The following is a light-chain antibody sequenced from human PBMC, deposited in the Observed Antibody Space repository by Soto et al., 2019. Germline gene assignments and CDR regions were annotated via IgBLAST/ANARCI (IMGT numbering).Light chain of an antibody. CDR2: DAS. CDR3: KQSDNLPLP. CDR1: QAIKNF. Sequence: DFQMTQSPSSLSASVGDRVTITCRATQAIKNFLNWYQQKPGRAPKLLISDASTLQRGVPSRFSGSGSGTHFTFVISSLQPEDVGTYYCKQSDNLPLPFGQGPRRDIK. J-gene: IGKJ5*01. V-gene: IGKV1-33*01.